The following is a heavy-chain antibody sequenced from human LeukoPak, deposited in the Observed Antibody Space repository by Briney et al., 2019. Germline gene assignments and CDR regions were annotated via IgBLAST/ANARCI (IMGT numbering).Heavy chain of an antibody. CDR3: ASHLEYYYGSGSYYSN. CDR1: GFTFSSYS. D-gene: IGHD3-10*01. CDR2: ISSSSSYI. J-gene: IGHJ4*02. Sequence: PRGSLRLSSAASGFTFSSYSMNWVRQALGKGLERVSSISSSSSYIYYADSVKGRFTISRDNAKNALYLQMNSLRAEDTAVYYCASHLEYYYGSGSYYSNWGQGSLVTVSS. V-gene: IGHV3-21*01.